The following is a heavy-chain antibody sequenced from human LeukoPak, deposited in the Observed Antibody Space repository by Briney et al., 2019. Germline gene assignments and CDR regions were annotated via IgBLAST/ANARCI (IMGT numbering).Heavy chain of an antibody. CDR3: ARDSVPAVVYGYDPTFDY. Sequence: WASVTVSCKASGGTFSSYAISWVRQAPGQGLEWMGGIIPIFGTANYAQKFQGRVTITADESTSTAYMELSSLRSEDTAVYYCARDSVPAVVYGYDPTFDYWGQGTLVTVSS. CDR2: IIPIFGTA. J-gene: IGHJ4*02. D-gene: IGHD5-12*01. V-gene: IGHV1-69*13. CDR1: GGTFSSYA.